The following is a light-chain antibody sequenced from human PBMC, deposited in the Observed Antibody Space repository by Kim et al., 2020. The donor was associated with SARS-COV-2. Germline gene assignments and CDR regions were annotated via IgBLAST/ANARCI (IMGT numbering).Light chain of an antibody. J-gene: IGKJ4*01. Sequence: SPGDRAALTSRARQRVSTGYLVWYQLKVGQAPRLLLNATSSRANGVPDRFSGSGSETEFSLTISGLEPEDFAVYYCQQCQTTPLTFGGGTKVDIK. CDR1: QRVSTGY. V-gene: IGKV3-20*01. CDR2: ATS. CDR3: QQCQTTPLT.